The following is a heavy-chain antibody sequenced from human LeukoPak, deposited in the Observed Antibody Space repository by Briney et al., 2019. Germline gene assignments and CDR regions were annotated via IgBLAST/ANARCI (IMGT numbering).Heavy chain of an antibody. CDR1: GFTFSSYW. J-gene: IGHJ4*02. D-gene: IGHD2-2*01. CDR3: ARVGGYCSSTSCYAGRDY. CDR2: TKQDGSEK. V-gene: IGHV3-7*01. Sequence: GGSLRLSCAASGFTFSSYWMSWVRQAPGKGLEWVANTKQDGSEKYYVDSVKGRFTISRDNAKNSLYLQMNSLRAEDTAVYYCARVGGYCSSTSCYAGRDYWGQGTLVTVSS.